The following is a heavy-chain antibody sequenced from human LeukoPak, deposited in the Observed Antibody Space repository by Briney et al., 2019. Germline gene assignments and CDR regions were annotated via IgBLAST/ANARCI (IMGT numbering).Heavy chain of an antibody. Sequence: SETLSLTCTVTGDSIFTTRYHWGWIRQPPGKGLEWIGSITYSGDTYENPSLESRVIISVDTSKNQFSLKLSSVTAADTAVYYCADYRFSYFDYWGQGTLVTVSS. CDR2: ITYSGDT. CDR1: GDSIFTTRYH. J-gene: IGHJ4*02. CDR3: ADYRFSYFDY. V-gene: IGHV4-39*01. D-gene: IGHD3-16*01.